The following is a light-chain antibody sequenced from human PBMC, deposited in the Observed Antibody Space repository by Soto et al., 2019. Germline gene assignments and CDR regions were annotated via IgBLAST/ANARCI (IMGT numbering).Light chain of an antibody. CDR3: SSYTTSNTWV. V-gene: IGLV2-14*01. J-gene: IGLJ3*02. CDR1: SRDIGVYTF. CDR2: DVS. Sequence: QSVLTQPASVSGSPGQSITISCAGTSRDIGVYTFVLWYQQHPGKAPKLVIHDVSNRPSGVSNRFSASKSGNTASLTISGLQAEDEADYYCSSYTTSNTWVFGGGTKLTVL.